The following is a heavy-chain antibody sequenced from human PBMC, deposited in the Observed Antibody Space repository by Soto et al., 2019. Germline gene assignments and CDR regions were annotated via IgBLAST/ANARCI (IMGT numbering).Heavy chain of an antibody. D-gene: IGHD6-19*01. CDR3: AKGRGSGWAWYFDN. Sequence: EVRLLEAGGGLKQPGGSLRLSCAASGFTFKESAMNWVRQAPGKGLEWVASISDTGASTWYAESVRGRLSISRDNSKNTLYLQRNSRRGEDTAVYYCAKGRGSGWAWYFDNWGQGTLVTVSS. J-gene: IGHJ4*02. CDR1: GFTFKESA. V-gene: IGHV3-23*01. CDR2: ISDTGAST.